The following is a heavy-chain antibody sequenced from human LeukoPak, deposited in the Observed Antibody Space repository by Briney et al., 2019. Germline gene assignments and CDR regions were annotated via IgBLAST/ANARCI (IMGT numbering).Heavy chain of an antibody. D-gene: IGHD6-19*01. V-gene: IGHV1-46*01. Sequence: ASVKVSCKASGYTFTSYYMHWVRQAPGQGLEWMGIINPSGGSTSYAQKFQGRVTMTRDTSTSIVYMELGSLRSEDTAVYYCARAQAWDSSDPNWFDPWGQGTLVTVSS. CDR2: INPSGGST. CDR3: ARAQAWDSSDPNWFDP. J-gene: IGHJ5*02. CDR1: GYTFTSYY.